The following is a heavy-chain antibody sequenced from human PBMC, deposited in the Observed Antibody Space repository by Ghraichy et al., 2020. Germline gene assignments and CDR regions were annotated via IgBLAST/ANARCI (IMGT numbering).Heavy chain of an antibody. J-gene: IGHJ6*04. CDR2: ISSSSSYI. CDR3: ARDRTGTRGARTAMDV. Sequence: GGSLRLSCAASGFTFSSYSMNWVRQAPGKGLEWVSSISSSSSYIYYADSVKGRLTISRDNAKNSLYLQMNSLRAEDTAVYYCARDRTGTRGARTAMDVWGKGTTVTVSS. D-gene: IGHD1-7*01. CDR1: GFTFSSYS. V-gene: IGHV3-21*01.